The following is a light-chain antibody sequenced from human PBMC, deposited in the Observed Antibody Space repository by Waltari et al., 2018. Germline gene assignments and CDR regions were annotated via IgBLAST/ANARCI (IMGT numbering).Light chain of an antibody. V-gene: IGLV2-14*01. J-gene: IGLJ1*01. Sequence: QSALTQPASVSGSLGQSITISCTRPSSYLGGYSFVSWYQQHPGKAPKLMIYDVSHRPSGVSNRFSGSKSGNTASLTISGLQPEDEADYYCSSYTSIIPPFLFGTGTKVTVL. CDR2: DVS. CDR1: SSYLGGYSF. CDR3: SSYTSIIPPFL.